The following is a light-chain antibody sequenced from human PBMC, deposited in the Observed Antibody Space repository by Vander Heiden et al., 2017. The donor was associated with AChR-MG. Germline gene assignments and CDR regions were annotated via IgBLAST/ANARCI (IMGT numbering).Light chain of an antibody. CDR3: MEALQSPCT. Sequence: DIVMSQSPLSLAVSSGEPASVSCRSSQSLLHKNGYHYLDWYLQKPGQSPQLLIYLGSNRASGVPDRFSGSGSGTDFTLKISRVEPEDVGVYYCMEALQSPCTFGQGTKPEIK. V-gene: IGKV2-28*01. J-gene: IGKJ2*02. CDR1: QSLLHKNGYHY. CDR2: LGS.